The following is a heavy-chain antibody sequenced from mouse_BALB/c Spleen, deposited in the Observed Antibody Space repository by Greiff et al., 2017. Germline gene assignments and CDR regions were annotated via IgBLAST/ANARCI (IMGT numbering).Heavy chain of an antibody. D-gene: IGHD2-3*01. CDR2: ISYDGSN. V-gene: IGHV3-6*02. J-gene: IGHJ4*01. CDR1: GYSITSGYY. Sequence: EVQLVESGPGLVKPSQSLSLTCSVTGYSITSGYYWNWIRQFPGNKLEWMGYISYDGSNNYNPSLKNRISITRDTSKNQFFLKLNSVTTEDTATYYCAREGGYSRAMDYWGQGTSVTVSS. CDR3: AREGGYSRAMDY.